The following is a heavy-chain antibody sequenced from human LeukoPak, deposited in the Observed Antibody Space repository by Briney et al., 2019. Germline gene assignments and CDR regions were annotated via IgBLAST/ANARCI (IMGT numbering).Heavy chain of an antibody. CDR2: ISSGRSFT. D-gene: IGHD5-18*01. Sequence: GGSLRLSCAASGFTFSSYGMHWVRQAPGKGLEWVSSISSGRSFTYYGDSVKGRFSISRDNAKNSLYLQMNSLRAEDTAVYYCASSGYSYGPAAYYFDYWGQGTLVTVSS. CDR1: GFTFSSYG. V-gene: IGHV3-21*01. CDR3: ASSGYSYGPAAYYFDY. J-gene: IGHJ4*02.